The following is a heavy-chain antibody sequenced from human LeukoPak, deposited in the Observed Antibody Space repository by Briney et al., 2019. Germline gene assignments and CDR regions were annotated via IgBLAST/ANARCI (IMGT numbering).Heavy chain of an antibody. CDR2: IYATGST. J-gene: IGHJ4*02. CDR3: ARQGYTASNYFLDF. D-gene: IGHD5-12*01. CDR1: GDFFRSYW. Sequence: PSETLSLTCDVSGDFFRSYWWGWVRQPAGKGLEWIGRIYATGSTQFNPSLKSRLTMSMDTSTNQFSLKLTSVIAADTAVYFCARQGYTASNYFLDFWSQGTLVTVSS. V-gene: IGHV4-4*07.